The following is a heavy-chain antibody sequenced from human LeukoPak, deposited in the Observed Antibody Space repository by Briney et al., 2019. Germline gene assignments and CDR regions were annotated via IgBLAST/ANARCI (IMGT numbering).Heavy chain of an antibody. Sequence: SETLSLTCAVHGGSFSGYYWSWIRQPPGKGLEWIGEIYHSGSTNYNPSLKSRFTISGDTSKNQFSLKLSSVTAADTAVYYCAREGVVGAYGHFDYWGQGTLVTVSS. CDR1: GGSFSGYY. CDR2: IYHSGST. CDR3: AREGVVGAYGHFDY. D-gene: IGHD2-15*01. J-gene: IGHJ4*02. V-gene: IGHV4-34*01.